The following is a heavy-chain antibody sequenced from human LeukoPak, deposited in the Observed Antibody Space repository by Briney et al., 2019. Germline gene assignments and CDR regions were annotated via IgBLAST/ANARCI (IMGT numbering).Heavy chain of an antibody. D-gene: IGHD6-25*01. J-gene: IGHJ5*02. CDR1: GVAVSSTY. CDR3: ARLNIAAALDP. Sequence: GGSLRLSCAVSGVAVSSTYMSWVRQAPGKGLEWVSVIYSGGNTYYAHSVKGRFTISRDNSKNTFYLHMDSLRTEDTAIYFCARLNIAAALDPWGQGTLVTVSS. CDR2: IYSGGNT. V-gene: IGHV3-53*01.